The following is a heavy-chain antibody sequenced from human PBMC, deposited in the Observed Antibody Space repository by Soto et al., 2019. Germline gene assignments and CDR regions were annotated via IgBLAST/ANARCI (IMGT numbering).Heavy chain of an antibody. CDR2: IDPDDSET. D-gene: IGHD2-15*01. Sequence: GESLKISFKGSGFSFTSYWISWVRQMPGKGLEWMGRIDPDDSETNYSPSFQGHVTISVDKSISTAYLQWSSLKASDTAMYYCAREVALYYYGMDVWGQGXTVTV. CDR3: AREVALYYYGMDV. CDR1: GFSFTSYW. J-gene: IGHJ6*02. V-gene: IGHV5-10-1*01.